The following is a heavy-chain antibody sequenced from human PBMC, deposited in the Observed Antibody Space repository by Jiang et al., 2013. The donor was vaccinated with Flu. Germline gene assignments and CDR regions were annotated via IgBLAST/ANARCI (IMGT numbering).Heavy chain of an antibody. J-gene: IGHJ5*01. CDR2: VNTDTGS. D-gene: IGHD2-21*02. V-gene: IGHV7-4-1*02. CDR3: ARDVGYCDGGDCYSWSDP. Sequence: INWVRQAPGQGLEWMGWVNTDTGSQPLPGFTGRFVFSLDTSVGTAYLQINNLKVEDSGTYYCARDVGYCDGGDCYSWSDPWGQGTPVIVSS.